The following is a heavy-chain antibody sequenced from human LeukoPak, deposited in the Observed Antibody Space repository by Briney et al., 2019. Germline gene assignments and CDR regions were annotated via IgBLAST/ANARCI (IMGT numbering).Heavy chain of an antibody. D-gene: IGHD5-12*01. J-gene: IGHJ4*02. CDR2: IKQDGSEK. CDR1: GFTFSSYW. CDR3: AIGGYSGYDFFDY. V-gene: IGHV3-7*01. Sequence: GGSLRLSCAASGFTFSSYWMSWVRRAPGKGLEWVANIKQDGSEKYYVDSVKGRFTISRDNAKNSLYLQMNSLRAEDTAVYYCAIGGYSGYDFFDYWGQGTLVTVSS.